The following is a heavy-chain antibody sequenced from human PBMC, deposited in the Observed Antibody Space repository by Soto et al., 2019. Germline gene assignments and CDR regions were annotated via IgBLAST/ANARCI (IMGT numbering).Heavy chain of an antibody. D-gene: IGHD1-1*01. V-gene: IGHV3-30-3*01. CDR3: ARDWDGSVLDY. CDR1: GFTFSSYA. J-gene: IGHJ4*02. CDR2: ISYDGSNK. Sequence: QVQLVESGGGVVQPGRSLRLSCAASGFTFSSYAMHWVRQAPGKGLEWVAVISYDGSNKYYADSVKGRFTISRDNSKNTLSLQMNSLRAEDTAVYYCARDWDGSVLDYRGQGTLVTVSS.